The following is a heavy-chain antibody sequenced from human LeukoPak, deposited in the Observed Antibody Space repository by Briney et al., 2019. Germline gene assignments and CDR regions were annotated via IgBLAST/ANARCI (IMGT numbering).Heavy chain of an antibody. CDR2: ISGSGGST. V-gene: IGHV3-23*01. Sequence: LGGSLRLSCAASGFTFSSYAMSWVRQAPGKGLEWVSAISGSGGSTYYADSVKGRFTISRDNSKNTLYLQMNSLRAEDTAVYYCAKDHNYSIHAFDIWGQGTMVTVSS. CDR1: GFTFSSYA. CDR3: AKDHNYSIHAFDI. J-gene: IGHJ3*02. D-gene: IGHD4-11*01.